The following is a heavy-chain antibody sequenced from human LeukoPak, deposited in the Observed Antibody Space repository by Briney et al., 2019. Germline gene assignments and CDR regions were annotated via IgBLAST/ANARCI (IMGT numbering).Heavy chain of an antibody. CDR3: ARAGEVRVGAPYYFDY. Sequence: PGGSLRLSCAASGFTFSSYSMNWVRQAPGKGLEWVSSISSSSSYIYYADSVKGRFTISRDNAKNSLYLQMNSLRAEDTAVYYCARAGEVRVGAPYYFDYWGQGTLVTVSS. J-gene: IGHJ4*02. V-gene: IGHV3-21*01. CDR2: ISSSSSYI. CDR1: GFTFSSYS. D-gene: IGHD1-26*01.